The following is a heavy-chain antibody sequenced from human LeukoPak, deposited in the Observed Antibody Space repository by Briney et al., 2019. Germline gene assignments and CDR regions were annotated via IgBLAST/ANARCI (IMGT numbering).Heavy chain of an antibody. D-gene: IGHD3-10*01. V-gene: IGHV3-30*04. CDR1: GFTFSSYA. CDR3: ARDPAQEDGSGSIVDY. J-gene: IGHJ4*02. Sequence: GRSLRLSCAASGFTFSSYAMHWVRQAPGKGLEWVAVISYDGSNKYYADSVKGRFTISRDNSKNTLYLQMNSLRAEDTAVYYCARDPAQEDGSGSIVDYWGQGTLVTVSS. CDR2: ISYDGSNK.